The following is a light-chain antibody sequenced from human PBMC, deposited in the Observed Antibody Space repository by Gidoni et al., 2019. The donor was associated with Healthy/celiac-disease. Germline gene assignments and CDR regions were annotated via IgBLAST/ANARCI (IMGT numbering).Light chain of an antibody. CDR3: QQYGSSPNS. J-gene: IGKJ2*03. V-gene: IGKV3-20*01. CDR2: GAS. Sequence: IVLTQSPGTLSLSPGERATLSCRASQSVSSSYLAWYQQKPGQAPRLLIYGASSRATGIPDRVSGSGSGTDFTLTISRLEPEDFAVYYCQQYGSSPNSFGQGTKLEIK. CDR1: QSVSSSY.